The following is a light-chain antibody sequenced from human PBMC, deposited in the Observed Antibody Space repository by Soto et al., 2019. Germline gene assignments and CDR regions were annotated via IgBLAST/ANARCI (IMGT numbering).Light chain of an antibody. J-gene: IGKJ4*01. CDR1: QSVSSNS. CDR2: GAS. Sequence: EIVLTQSPGTLSLSPGERATLSCRASQSVSSNSLVWYQQKPGQAPRLLMYGASTRATGIPARFSGSGSGTDFTLTIRPLEPEDFAVYYCPRYGHSPPTFGRGTKVEVK. CDR3: PRYGHSPPT. V-gene: IGKV3-20*01.